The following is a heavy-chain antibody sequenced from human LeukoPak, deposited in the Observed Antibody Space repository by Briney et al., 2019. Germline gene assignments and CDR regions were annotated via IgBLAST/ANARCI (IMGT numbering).Heavy chain of an antibody. V-gene: IGHV3-23*01. CDR1: GFTFSSYA. Sequence: PGGSLRLSCAASGFTFSSYAMSWVRQAPGKGLEWVSAISGSGGSTYYADSVKGRFTISRDNPKNTLYLQMNSLRAKDTAAYYCAKEYYYDSSGPVDYWGQGTLVTASS. D-gene: IGHD3-22*01. CDR3: AKEYYYDSSGPVDY. J-gene: IGHJ4*02. CDR2: ISGSGGST.